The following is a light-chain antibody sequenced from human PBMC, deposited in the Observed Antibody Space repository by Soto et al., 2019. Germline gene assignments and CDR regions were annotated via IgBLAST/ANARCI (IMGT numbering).Light chain of an antibody. Sequence: EIVLTQSPATLSLSPGERATLSCRASPSVSSYLAWYQQKPGQAPRLLIYDASNRATGIPARFSGSEYATDFTLTISSLGPEDFAVYYCQLLRNWPRTCGQGTKVELK. CDR2: DAS. V-gene: IGKV3-11*01. CDR1: PSVSSY. J-gene: IGKJ1*01. CDR3: QLLRNWPRT.